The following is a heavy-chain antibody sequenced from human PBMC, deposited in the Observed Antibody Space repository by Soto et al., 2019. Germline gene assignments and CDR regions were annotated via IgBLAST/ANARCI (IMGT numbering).Heavy chain of an antibody. CDR1: GFTFSNYA. CDR2: ISHKSSAT. CDR3: ARDPYSSTTVTRMDY. D-gene: IGHD4-17*01. Sequence: EVQLVESGGGLVQPGGSLRLSCAGSGFTFSNYAMNWVRQAPGKGLEWVSYISHKSSATYHADSVKGRFTISRDNAQNSLYRQMKSLTDEDTSIYYCARDPYSSTTVTRMDYWGRGTLVTVSS. V-gene: IGHV3-48*02. J-gene: IGHJ4*02.